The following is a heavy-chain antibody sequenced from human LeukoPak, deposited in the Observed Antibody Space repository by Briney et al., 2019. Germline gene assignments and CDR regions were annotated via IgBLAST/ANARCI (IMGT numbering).Heavy chain of an antibody. D-gene: IGHD4-17*01. CDR2: ISGSGGST. CDR3: AKVYGDYVYFDY. J-gene: IGHJ4*02. CDR1: GFTVSSNS. Sequence: GGSLRLSCAASGFTVSSNSMSWVRQAPGKGLEWVSAISGSGGSTYYADSVKGRFTISRDNSKNTLYLQMNSLRAEDTAVYYCAKVYGDYVYFDYWGQGTLVTVSS. V-gene: IGHV3-23*01.